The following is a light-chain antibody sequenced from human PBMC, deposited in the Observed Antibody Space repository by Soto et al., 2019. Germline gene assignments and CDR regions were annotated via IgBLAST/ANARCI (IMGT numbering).Light chain of an antibody. CDR3: QQYDSSPRT. V-gene: IGKV3-20*01. CDR1: QSVNINY. CDR2: GAS. Sequence: EIVLTQSPGTLSLSPGERATLSCRASQSVNINYLAWYQQKPGQGPRLLMYGASSRATGIPDRFSGSGSGTDFTLTINRLDPEDFAVYYWQQYDSSPRTFGQVTWVEIK. J-gene: IGKJ1*01.